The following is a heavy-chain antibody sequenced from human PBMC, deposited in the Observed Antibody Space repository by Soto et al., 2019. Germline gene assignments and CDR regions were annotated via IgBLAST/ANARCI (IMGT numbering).Heavy chain of an antibody. D-gene: IGHD3-22*01. J-gene: IGHJ5*02. Sequence: PSETLSLTCTVSGGSISGYYWSWIRQPPGKGLEWIGYIYYSGSTNYNPSLKSRVTISVDTSQNQFSLKLSSVTAADTAVYYCARADYSDSSGYFQWFDPWGQGTLVTVS. CDR2: IYYSGST. CDR3: ARADYSDSSGYFQWFDP. V-gene: IGHV4-59*01. CDR1: GGSISGYY.